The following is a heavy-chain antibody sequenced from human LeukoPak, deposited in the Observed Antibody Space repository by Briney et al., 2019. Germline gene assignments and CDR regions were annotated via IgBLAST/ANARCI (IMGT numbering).Heavy chain of an antibody. CDR3: ARRGSSGYYH. V-gene: IGHV4-34*01. J-gene: IGHJ4*02. D-gene: IGHD3-22*01. CDR2: INHSGST. CDR1: GGSFSGYY. Sequence: TASETLSLTCAVYGGSFSGYYWSWIRQPPGKGLEWIGEINHSGSTNYNPSLKSRVTISVDTSKNQFSLKLSSVTAADTAVYYCARRGSSGYYHWGQGTLVTVSS.